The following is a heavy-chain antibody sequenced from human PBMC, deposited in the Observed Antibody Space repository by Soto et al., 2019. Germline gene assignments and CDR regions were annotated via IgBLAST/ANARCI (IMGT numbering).Heavy chain of an antibody. V-gene: IGHV3-48*01. D-gene: IGHD6-19*01. CDR3: ARRTSGWYSDY. Sequence: EVQLVESGGGLVQPGGSLRLSCAASGFTFSSYSMIWVRQPPGKGLECISYIDSGGGTIYQTDSVKGRFTISRDNAKNSLYLQMNSLRGEDTAVYYCARRTSGWYSDYWGLGTRVTVSS. J-gene: IGHJ4*02. CDR2: IDSGGGTI. CDR1: GFTFSSYS.